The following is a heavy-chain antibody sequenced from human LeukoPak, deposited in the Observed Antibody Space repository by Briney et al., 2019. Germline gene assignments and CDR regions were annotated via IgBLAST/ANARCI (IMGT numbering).Heavy chain of an antibody. D-gene: IGHD4-23*01. J-gene: IGHJ5*02. CDR3: ARDRDGANSNWFDP. V-gene: IGHV4-59*01. Sequence: PSETLSLTCTVSGGSISSYYWSWIRQPPGKGLEWIGYIYYSGSTNYNPSLKSRVTISVDTSKNQFSLKLSSVTAADTAVYYCARDRDGANSNWFDPWGQGTLVTVSS. CDR1: GGSISSYY. CDR2: IYYSGST.